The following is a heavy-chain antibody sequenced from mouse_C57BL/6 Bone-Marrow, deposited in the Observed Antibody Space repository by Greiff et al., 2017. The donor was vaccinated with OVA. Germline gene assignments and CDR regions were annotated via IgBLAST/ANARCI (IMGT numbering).Heavy chain of an antibody. Sequence: EVNVVESGGGLVQPGGSMKLSCVASGFTFSNYWMNWVRQSPEKGLEWVAQIRLKSDNYATHYAESVKGRFTISRDDSKSSVYLQMNNLRAEDTGIYYCSLTTVVATGDYWGQGTTLTVSS. D-gene: IGHD1-1*01. V-gene: IGHV6-3*01. CDR3: SLTTVVATGDY. CDR2: IRLKSDNYAT. J-gene: IGHJ2*01. CDR1: GFTFSNYW.